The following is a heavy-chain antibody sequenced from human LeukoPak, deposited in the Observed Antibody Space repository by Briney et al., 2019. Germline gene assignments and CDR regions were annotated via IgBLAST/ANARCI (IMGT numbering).Heavy chain of an antibody. Sequence: PGGSLRLSCAASGFILSINEMNWVRQAPGRGLEWISYISINSLATYDADSVRGRVTISIDNAKNTLFLHMSSLRVADTAIYYCARGAVAAPFDSWGQGTLVTVSS. J-gene: IGHJ4*02. D-gene: IGHD6-19*01. V-gene: IGHV3-48*03. CDR3: ARGAVAAPFDS. CDR2: ISINSLAT. CDR1: GFILSINE.